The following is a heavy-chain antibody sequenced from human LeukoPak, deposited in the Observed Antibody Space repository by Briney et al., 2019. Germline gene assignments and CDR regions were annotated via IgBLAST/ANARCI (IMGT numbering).Heavy chain of an antibody. D-gene: IGHD6-13*01. J-gene: IGHJ4*02. CDR2: IYYTGST. CDR1: GGSISSSSYY. V-gene: IGHV4-39*01. CDR3: TRANIAAAGPFDY. Sequence: SETLSLTCTVSGGSISSSSYYWGWIRQPPGKGLEWIGSIYYTGSTYYNPSLKSRVTISEDTSKNQFSLKLSAVTAADTAVYYCTRANIAAAGPFDYWGQGTLVTVPS.